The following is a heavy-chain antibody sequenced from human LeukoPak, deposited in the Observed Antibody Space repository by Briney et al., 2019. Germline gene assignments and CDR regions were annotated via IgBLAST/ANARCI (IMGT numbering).Heavy chain of an antibody. J-gene: IGHJ1*01. CDR2: ISGSGGST. CDR3: AKDRIPSGGSSKYFQH. CDR1: RFTFSSYA. D-gene: IGHD2-15*01. V-gene: IGHV3-23*01. Sequence: GGSLRLSCAASRFTFSSYAMSWVRQAPGKGLEWVSAISGSGGSTYYADSVKGRFTISRDNSKNTLYLQMNSLRAEDTAVYYCAKDRIPSGGSSKYFQHWGQGTLVTVSS.